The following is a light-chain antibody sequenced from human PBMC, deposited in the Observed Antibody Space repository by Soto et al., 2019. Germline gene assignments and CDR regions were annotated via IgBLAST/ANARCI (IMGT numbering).Light chain of an antibody. J-gene: IGLJ3*02. V-gene: IGLV2-14*03. CDR3: SSYTSSSTWV. Sequence: QSALTQPASVSGSPGQSITISCTGTSSDVGGYDYVSWYQQHPGKAPKLMIYDVSNRPSGVSNRFSASKSGNTASLTISGLKPEDEADYFCSSYTSSSTWVFGGGTKVTVL. CDR2: DVS. CDR1: SSDVGGYDY.